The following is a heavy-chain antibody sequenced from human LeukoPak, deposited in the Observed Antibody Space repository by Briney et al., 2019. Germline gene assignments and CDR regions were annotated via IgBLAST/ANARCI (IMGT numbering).Heavy chain of an antibody. V-gene: IGHV1-8*01. CDR1: GYTFTIYE. CDR3: ARGPRFDP. CDR2: ISPDTGNT. J-gene: IGHJ5*02. Sequence: ASVKVSCKASGYTFTIYEFNWVRQAPGQGLEWLGYISPDTGNTGYAQKFQGRVTMTRDTSISTAYMELSSLSPEDTAVIYCARGPRFDPWGQGTLVTVSS.